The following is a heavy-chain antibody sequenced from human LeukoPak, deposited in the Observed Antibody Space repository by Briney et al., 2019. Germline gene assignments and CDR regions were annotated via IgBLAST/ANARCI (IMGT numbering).Heavy chain of an antibody. Sequence: GGSLRLSCAASGFTFSSYGMHWVRQAPGKGLEWVAVISYDGSNKYYADSVKGRFTISRDNSKNTLYLQMNSLRAEDTAVYYCAKDHHYYGSGSYYSYFDYWGQGALVTVSS. V-gene: IGHV3-30*18. CDR3: AKDHHYYGSGSYYSYFDY. D-gene: IGHD3-10*01. J-gene: IGHJ4*02. CDR1: GFTFSSYG. CDR2: ISYDGSNK.